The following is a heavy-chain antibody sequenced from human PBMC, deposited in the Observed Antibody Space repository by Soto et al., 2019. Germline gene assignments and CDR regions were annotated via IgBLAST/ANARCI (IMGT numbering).Heavy chain of an antibody. D-gene: IGHD2-21*02. Sequence: SETLSLTCTVTGGSINSGDCFWTWIRQSPGRGLEWLGYKRSSGVTYYNPSLSSRITISADTSNNQFSLQLSSVTGADTAVYYCVRLHCSPGACGRGGWFDPWGQGARVTVSS. CDR2: KRSSGVT. J-gene: IGHJ5*02. CDR1: GGSINSGDCF. V-gene: IGHV4-30-4*02. CDR3: VRLHCSPGACGRGGWFDP.